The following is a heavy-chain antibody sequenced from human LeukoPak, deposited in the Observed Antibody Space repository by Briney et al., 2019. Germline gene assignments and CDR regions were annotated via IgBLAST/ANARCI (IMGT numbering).Heavy chain of an antibody. CDR2: MNPNSGNT. CDR1: GYTFTSYD. CDR3: AREGGKANYDILTGSYGMDV. J-gene: IGHJ6*02. Sequence: GASVKVSCKASGYTFTSYDINWVRQAPGQGLEWMGWMNPNSGNTGYAQKFQGRVTMTRNTSISTAYMELSSLRSEDTAVYYCAREGGKANYDILTGSYGMDVWGQGTTVTVSS. D-gene: IGHD3-9*01. V-gene: IGHV1-8*01.